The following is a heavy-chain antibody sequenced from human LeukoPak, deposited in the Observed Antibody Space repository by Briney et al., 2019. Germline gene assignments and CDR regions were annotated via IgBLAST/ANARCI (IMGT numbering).Heavy chain of an antibody. CDR3: AKEGDYYGSGSYRDGFDI. D-gene: IGHD3-10*01. J-gene: IGHJ3*02. CDR2: IRYDGINK. CDR1: GFTFSTHG. Sequence: ETGGSLRLSCAASGFTFSTHGMHWVRQAPGKGLEWVVFIRYDGINKYYADSVKGRFTISRDSFKNTLYLQMNSLRPEDTAVYYCAKEGDYYGSGSYRDGFDIWGQGTRATVSS. V-gene: IGHV3-30*02.